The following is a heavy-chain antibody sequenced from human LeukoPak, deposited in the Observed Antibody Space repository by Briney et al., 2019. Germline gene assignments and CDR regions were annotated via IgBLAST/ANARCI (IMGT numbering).Heavy chain of an antibody. Sequence: GGSLRLSCAASGFTFSSYAMSWVRQAPGKGLEWVSAISGSGGSTYYADSVKGRFTIPRDNSKNTLYQQMNSLRAEDTAVYYCAKPEAQERLSSWGCFDYWGQGTLVTVSS. V-gene: IGHV3-23*01. CDR1: GFTFSSYA. D-gene: IGHD3-3*01. J-gene: IGHJ4*02. CDR2: ISGSGGST. CDR3: AKPEAQERLSSWGCFDY.